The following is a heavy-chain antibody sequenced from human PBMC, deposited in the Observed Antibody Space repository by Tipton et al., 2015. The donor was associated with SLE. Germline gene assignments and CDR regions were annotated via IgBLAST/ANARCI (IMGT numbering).Heavy chain of an antibody. CDR3: ASASRAAYDSGSSFAY. J-gene: IGHJ4*02. CDR1: GFPFGDYY. V-gene: IGHV3-11*04. CDR2: ISNTGSTM. D-gene: IGHD3-10*01. Sequence: SLRLSCAASGFPFGDYYMSWIRQVPGKGLEWVSYISNTGSTMSYADSVKGRFTISRDNAKKSLYLQMNSLRAEDTAVYHCASASRAAYDSGSSFAYWGQGTLVTVSS.